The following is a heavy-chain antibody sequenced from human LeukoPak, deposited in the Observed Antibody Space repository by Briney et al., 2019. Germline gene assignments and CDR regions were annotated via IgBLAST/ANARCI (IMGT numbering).Heavy chain of an antibody. V-gene: IGHV1-2*02. Sequence: ASVKVSRKTSGYTFTGYYMHWVRQAPGQGLEWMGWINPNSGDTNYAQKFQGRFTMTRDTSISTAYMELSSLRYDDTAVYYCARDWLLRYSQGGFDSWGQGSLVTVSS. CDR2: INPNSGDT. CDR3: ARDWLLRYSQGGFDS. D-gene: IGHD3-9*01. CDR1: GYTFTGYY. J-gene: IGHJ4*02.